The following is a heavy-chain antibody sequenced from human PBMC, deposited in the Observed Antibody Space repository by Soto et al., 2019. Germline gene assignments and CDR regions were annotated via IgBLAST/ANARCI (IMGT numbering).Heavy chain of an antibody. CDR3: ARLPKPNVAVVGNCFDP. CDR1: GDSISSSSYY. Sequence: QLQLQESGPGLVKPSETLSLTCTVSGDSISSSSYYWSWIRQPPGKGLEWIGNIFYSGNTYYNPSLKSRVTVSVDTSKNQFSLKLTSVTAADTAVYYCARLPKPNVAVVGNCFDPWGQGTLVTVSS. V-gene: IGHV4-39*01. CDR2: IFYSGNT. J-gene: IGHJ5*02. D-gene: IGHD6-19*01.